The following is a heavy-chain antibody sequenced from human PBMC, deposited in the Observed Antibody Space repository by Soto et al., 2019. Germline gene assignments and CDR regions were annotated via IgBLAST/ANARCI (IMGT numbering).Heavy chain of an antibody. Sequence: PSETLSLTCLVSGVSISSNYWSWIRQPPGQGLEWIGYIHNTGDTNFNPSLKSRVIISVDTSKNQFSLRLSSVTAADTAVYYCARSYPNTIFGVVPSRGLDVWGQGTTVTVSS. V-gene: IGHV4-59*01. CDR2: IHNTGDT. D-gene: IGHD3-3*01. CDR1: GVSISSNY. CDR3: ARSYPNTIFGVVPSRGLDV. J-gene: IGHJ6*02.